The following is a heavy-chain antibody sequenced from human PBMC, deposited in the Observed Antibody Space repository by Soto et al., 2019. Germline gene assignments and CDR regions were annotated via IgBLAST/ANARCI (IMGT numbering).Heavy chain of an antibody. J-gene: IGHJ4*02. CDR3: AKGAEGYVVSSLDY. V-gene: IGHV3-23*01. Sequence: EVQLLESGGGFVQPGGSLRLSCAASGFIFSNYAMTWVRQAPGKGLEWVSAITSTGSSTYYADSVKGRFTISRDNSKNRLYLQINSLTGEDTAVYYCAKGAEGYVVSSLDYWGQGTLVTVSS. D-gene: IGHD5-12*01. CDR2: ITSTGSST. CDR1: GFIFSNYA.